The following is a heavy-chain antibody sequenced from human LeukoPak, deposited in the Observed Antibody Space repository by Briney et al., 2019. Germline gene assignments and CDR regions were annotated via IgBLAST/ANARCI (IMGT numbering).Heavy chain of an antibody. CDR3: ARTSSGWSP. V-gene: IGHV3-48*03. CDR2: ISSSGSTI. J-gene: IGHJ4*02. CDR1: GFTFSSYE. D-gene: IGHD6-19*01. Sequence: PGGSLRLSCAASGFTFSSYEMNWVRQAPGRGLEWVSYISSSGSTIYYADSVKGRFTISRDNAKNSLYLQMNSLRAEDTAVYYCARTSSGWSPWGQGTLVTVSS.